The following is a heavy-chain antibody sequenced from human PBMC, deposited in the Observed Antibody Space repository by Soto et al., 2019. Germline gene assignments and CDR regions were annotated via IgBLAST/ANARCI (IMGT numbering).Heavy chain of an antibody. V-gene: IGHV4-59*01. Sequence: PSETLSLTCTVSGGSISNYYWSWIRHPPGKKLEWIGNIHCSGNTNYNPSLKSRVTISVDTSKNQFSLKLYSVTTADTAMYYCARLPWADYGGIFDPWGQGTLVTVSS. J-gene: IGHJ5*02. CDR3: ARLPWADYGGIFDP. D-gene: IGHD4-17*01. CDR2: IHCSGNT. CDR1: GGSISNYY.